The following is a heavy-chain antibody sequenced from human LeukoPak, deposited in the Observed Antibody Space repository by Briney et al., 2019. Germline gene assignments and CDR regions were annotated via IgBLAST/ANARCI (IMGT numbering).Heavy chain of an antibody. CDR2: IWYDGSNK. J-gene: IGHJ4*02. CDR1: GFTFSSYG. V-gene: IGHV3-33*06. CDR3: AKAKTMVRGVIPHFFDY. Sequence: GGSLRLSCAASGFTFSSYGMHWVRQAPGKGLEWVAVIWYDGSNKYYADSVKGRFTISRDNSKNTLYLQMNSLRAEDTAVYYCAKAKTMVRGVIPHFFDYWGQGTLVTVSS. D-gene: IGHD3-10*01.